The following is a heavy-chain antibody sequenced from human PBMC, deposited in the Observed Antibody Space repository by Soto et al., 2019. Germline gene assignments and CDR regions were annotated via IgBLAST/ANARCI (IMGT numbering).Heavy chain of an antibody. CDR3: AGDGGYGDPEGVDYYYGMDV. V-gene: IGHV4-31*01. J-gene: IGHJ6*02. Sequence: QVQLQESGPGLVKPSQTLSLTCTVSGGSISSGGYYWSWIRQHPGKGLEWIGYIYYSGSTYYNPSLKRLVTISLDTSQNPFSLTLSSVTGAQTAVYYCAGDGGYGDPEGVDYYYGMDVWGQGTTVTVSS. D-gene: IGHD4-17*01. CDR2: IYYSGST. CDR1: GGSISSGGYY.